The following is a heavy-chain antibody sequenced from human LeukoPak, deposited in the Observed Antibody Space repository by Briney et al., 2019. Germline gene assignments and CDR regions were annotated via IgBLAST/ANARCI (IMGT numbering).Heavy chain of an antibody. Sequence: GGSLRLSCAASGFTFSRYSLYWVRQAPGEGLECVSGISGNGGSIYYANSVKGRFTISRDNSNNTLYLQMGSLRPEDMALYYCARRKPSSYGFDSWGQGTLVTVSS. V-gene: IGHV3-64*01. CDR2: ISGNGGSI. D-gene: IGHD3-10*01. CDR1: GFTFSRYS. CDR3: ARRKPSSYGFDS. J-gene: IGHJ4*02.